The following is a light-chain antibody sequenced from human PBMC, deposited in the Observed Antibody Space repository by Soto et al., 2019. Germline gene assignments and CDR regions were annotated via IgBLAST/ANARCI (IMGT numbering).Light chain of an antibody. CDR1: QSINSH. CDR2: DAS. Sequence: EIVLTQSPATLSLSPGERATLSCRASQSINSHLAWYQQKPGQAPRLLMYDASNRATDIPARFSGSGSGTDFTLTISSLEPEDFAVYYCQQRSNWPLTFGGGTKVGIK. CDR3: QQRSNWPLT. J-gene: IGKJ4*01. V-gene: IGKV3-11*01.